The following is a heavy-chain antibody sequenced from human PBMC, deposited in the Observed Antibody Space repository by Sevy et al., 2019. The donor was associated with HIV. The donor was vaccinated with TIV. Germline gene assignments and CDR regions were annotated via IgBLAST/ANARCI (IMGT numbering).Heavy chain of an antibody. CDR1: GGSISSGGYS. CDR2: IFQSGAT. V-gene: IGHV4-30-2*01. CDR3: ARGRVGDTSNWSGAFDV. J-gene: IGHJ3*01. Sequence: TLSLTCAVSGGSISSGGYSWNWIRQPPGKGLEWIGYIFQSGATYYIPSLQSRVSISVDMSKNQFSLNLRSVTVADTAVYYCARGRVGDTSNWSGAFDVWGQGTTVTVSS. D-gene: IGHD6-13*01.